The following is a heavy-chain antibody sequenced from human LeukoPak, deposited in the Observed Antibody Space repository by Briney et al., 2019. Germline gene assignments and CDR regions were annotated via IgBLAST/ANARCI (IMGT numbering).Heavy chain of an antibody. D-gene: IGHD2-2*01. CDR3: ARAPHPDYQLLFDAFDI. CDR2: IYYSGST. Sequence: PSQTLSLTCTVSGGSISSGDYYWSWIRQPPGKGLEWIGYIYYSGSTYYNPSLKSRVTISVDTSKNQFSLKLNSVTAADTAVYYCARAPHPDYQLLFDAFDIWGQGTMVTVSS. V-gene: IGHV4-30-4*01. CDR1: GGSISSGDYY. J-gene: IGHJ3*02.